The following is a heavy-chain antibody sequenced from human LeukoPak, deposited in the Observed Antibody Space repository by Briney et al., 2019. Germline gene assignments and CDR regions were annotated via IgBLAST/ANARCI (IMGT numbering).Heavy chain of an antibody. CDR2: INAGNGNT. Sequence: ASVKVSCKASGYTFTSYAMHWVRQAPGQRLEWMGWINAGNGNTKYSQKFQGRVTITRDTSASTAYMELSSLRSEDTAVYYCARGYSSRTTWDYWGQGTLVTVSS. CDR3: ARGYSSRTTWDY. D-gene: IGHD6-13*01. J-gene: IGHJ4*02. V-gene: IGHV1-3*01. CDR1: GYTFTSYA.